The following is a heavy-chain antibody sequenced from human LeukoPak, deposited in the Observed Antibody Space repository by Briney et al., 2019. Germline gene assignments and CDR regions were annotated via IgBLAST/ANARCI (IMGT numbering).Heavy chain of an antibody. CDR3: ARGSRSGWAHFDY. D-gene: IGHD6-19*01. CDR2: INHSGST. Sequence: SETLSLTCAVYGGSFSGYYWSWIRQPPGKGLEWIGEINHSGSTNYNPSLKSRVTISVDTSKNQFSLKLSSVTAADTAVYYCARGSRSGWAHFDYWGQGTLATVSS. CDR1: GGSFSGYY. V-gene: IGHV4-34*01. J-gene: IGHJ4*02.